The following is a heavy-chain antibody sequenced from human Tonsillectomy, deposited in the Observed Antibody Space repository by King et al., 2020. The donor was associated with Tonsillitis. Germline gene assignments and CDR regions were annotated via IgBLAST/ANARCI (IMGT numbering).Heavy chain of an antibody. CDR2: ISGSGGST. CDR3: AKSSAFGIAVAGTRSFDP. V-gene: IGHV3-23*04. Sequence: VQLVESGGGLEHPGGSLRLSCAASGFTFSSYAMSWVRQAPGKGLEWVSVISGSGGSTHYADSVKGRFTISRDNSKDTLYLQMDSLRAEDTAVYYCAKSSAFGIAVAGTRSFDPWGQGTLVTVSS. CDR1: GFTFSSYA. D-gene: IGHD6-19*01. J-gene: IGHJ5*02.